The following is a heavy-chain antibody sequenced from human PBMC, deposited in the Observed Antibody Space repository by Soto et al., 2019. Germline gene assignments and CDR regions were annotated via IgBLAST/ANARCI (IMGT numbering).Heavy chain of an antibody. CDR3: ARVMLWFGEATYYMDV. Sequence: QVQLVESGGGVVQPGRSLRLSCAASGFTFSSYGMHWVRQAPGKGLEWVAGIWYDGSNQYYPDSVKGRFTISRDNSKNTRYLQMNSLRREDTAVYYCARVMLWFGEATYYMDVWGKGTTVTV. D-gene: IGHD3-10*01. J-gene: IGHJ6*03. CDR2: IWYDGSNQ. V-gene: IGHV3-33*01. CDR1: GFTFSSYG.